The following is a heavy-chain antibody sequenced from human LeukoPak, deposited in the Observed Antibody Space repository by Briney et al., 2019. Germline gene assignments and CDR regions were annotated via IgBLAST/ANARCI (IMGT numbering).Heavy chain of an antibody. CDR1: GSTFTING. V-gene: IGHV1-18*04. J-gene: IGHJ6*02. Sequence: ASVKVSFKASGSTFTINGNTLVRQAPGQGLERMGCITVYNGNTNYSQTLSVRGTLTTDTSTTTNYMELRRMRSDDTAVYYCARVPHGDPDYYYYYGMDVWGQGTRVSVSS. CDR2: ITVYNGNT. D-gene: IGHD4-17*01. CDR3: ARVPHGDPDYYYYYGMDV.